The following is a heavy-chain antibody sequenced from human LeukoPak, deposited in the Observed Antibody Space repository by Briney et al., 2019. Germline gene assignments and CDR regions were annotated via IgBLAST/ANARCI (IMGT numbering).Heavy chain of an antibody. V-gene: IGHV4-61*02. CDR3: ARELNLVRAVSYNWFDP. J-gene: IGHJ5*02. Sequence: SSETLSLTCTVSSGSISSGRYYWSWIRQPAGKGLEWIGRIYTSGSINYNSSLKSRVTISLDTSKNQFSLKLSSVTAADTAVYYCARELNLVRAVSYNWFDPWGQGTLVTVSS. D-gene: IGHD3-10*01. CDR1: SGSISSGRYY. CDR2: IYTSGSI.